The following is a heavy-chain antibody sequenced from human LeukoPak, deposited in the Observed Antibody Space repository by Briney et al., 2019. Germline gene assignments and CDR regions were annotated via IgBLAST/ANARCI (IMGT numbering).Heavy chain of an antibody. Sequence: GGSLRLSCAASGFTFSDYYMSWIRQAPGKGLEWASYISSSGSTIYYADSVKGRFTISRDNAKNTLYLQMNSLRAEDTAVYYCASASSHRIAAGGDYWGQGTLVTVSS. J-gene: IGHJ4*02. CDR2: ISSSGSTI. D-gene: IGHD6-13*01. CDR1: GFTFSDYY. V-gene: IGHV3-11*04. CDR3: ASASSHRIAAGGDY.